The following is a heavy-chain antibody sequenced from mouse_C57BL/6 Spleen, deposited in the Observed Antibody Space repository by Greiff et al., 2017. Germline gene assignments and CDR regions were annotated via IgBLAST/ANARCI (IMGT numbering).Heavy chain of an antibody. V-gene: IGHV14-2*01. CDR3: SRASYGSSYVD. Sequence: VQLQQSGAELVQPGASVKLSCTASGFNIKDYYMHWVKQRTEQRLEWIGRIDPEDGEAKSAPKFQGKATITADTSSNTAYLQRSSLTSEDTAVYYCSRASYGSSYVDWGQGTTLTVSS. J-gene: IGHJ2*01. CDR2: IDPEDGEA. CDR1: GFNIKDYY. D-gene: IGHD1-1*01.